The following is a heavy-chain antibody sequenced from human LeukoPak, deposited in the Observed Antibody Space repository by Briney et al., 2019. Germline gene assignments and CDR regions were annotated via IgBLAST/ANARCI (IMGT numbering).Heavy chain of an antibody. V-gene: IGHV3-23*01. CDR1: GFTFSSYA. Sequence: GGSLRLSCAASGFTFSSYAMGWVRQAPGKGLEWVSGISGSGGSTYYADSVKGRFTISRDNSKNRLYLQMYSLRAEDTAVHYCDCIANDFSPYWAQGTLVTVSS. D-gene: IGHD2-21*02. CDR2: ISGSGGST. J-gene: IGHJ1*01. CDR3: DCIANDFSPY.